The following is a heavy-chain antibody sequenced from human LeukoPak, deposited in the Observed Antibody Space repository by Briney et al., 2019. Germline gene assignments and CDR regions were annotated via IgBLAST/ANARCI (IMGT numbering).Heavy chain of an antibody. Sequence: AGSLRLSCLASGFTFSSYAMDWVRQAPGQGLQWVSAVGTSADTYYADSVRGRFTISRDNSKNTLYLQMDSLRAEDTAIYYCTRKTPGRTPFDYWGQAILVTVSS. D-gene: IGHD2-15*01. V-gene: IGHV3-23*01. CDR3: TRKTPGRTPFDY. CDR2: VGTSADT. J-gene: IGHJ4*02. CDR1: GFTFSSYA.